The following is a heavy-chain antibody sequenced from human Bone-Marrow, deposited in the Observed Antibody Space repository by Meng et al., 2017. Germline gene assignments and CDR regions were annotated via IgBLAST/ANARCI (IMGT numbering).Heavy chain of an antibody. D-gene: IGHD4-17*01. CDR2: INPNSGGT. Sequence: VSVTVSRKASGYTFTDYYMHWVRQAPGQGLEWMGRINPNSGGTNYAQKFQGRVTMTRDTSISTAYMEMSRLRSDDTAVYYCARDLGDYGDYVADYWGQGTLVTVSS. CDR3: ARDLGDYGDYVADY. J-gene: IGHJ4*02. V-gene: IGHV1-2*06. CDR1: GYTFTDYY.